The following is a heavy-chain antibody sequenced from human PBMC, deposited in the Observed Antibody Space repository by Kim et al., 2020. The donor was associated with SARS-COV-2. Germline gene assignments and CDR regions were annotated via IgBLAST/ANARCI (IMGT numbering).Heavy chain of an antibody. Sequence: DSVKGRFTNSRDNSKNTLYLQMNSLRAEDTAVYYCAKTAPYYYGSGAFDYWGQGSLVTVSS. J-gene: IGHJ4*02. D-gene: IGHD3-10*01. CDR3: AKTAPYYYGSGAFDY. V-gene: IGHV3-23*01.